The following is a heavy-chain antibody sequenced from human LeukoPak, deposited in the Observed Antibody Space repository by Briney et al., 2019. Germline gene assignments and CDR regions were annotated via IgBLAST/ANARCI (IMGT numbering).Heavy chain of an antibody. CDR3: AKDQDYGGNSGYFDY. CDR1: GFNVDDYT. CDR2: ISWDGGTT. D-gene: IGHD4-23*01. J-gene: IGHJ4*02. V-gene: IGHV3-43*01. Sequence: GGSLRLSCAASGFNVDDYTMHWVRQAPGKGLEWVSLISWDGGTTFFADSVKGRFTISRDSSKNSLYLQMNSLRSEDTALYYCAKDQDYGGNSGYFDYWGQGTLVTVSS.